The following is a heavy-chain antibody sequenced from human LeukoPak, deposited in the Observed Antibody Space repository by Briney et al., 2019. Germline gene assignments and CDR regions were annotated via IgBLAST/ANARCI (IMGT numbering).Heavy chain of an antibody. CDR2: IYSSGST. CDR1: GGSISSYY. Sequence: SETLSLTCTVSGGSISSYYWSWIRQPPGKGLEWIGYIYSSGSTNYNPSLKSRVTMSVDTSKNHISLKLSSVTAADMAVFYCAGHVGFPKYHFDYWGHGSLVAVSS. J-gene: IGHJ4*01. D-gene: IGHD2-2*01. CDR3: AGHVGFPKYHFDY. V-gene: IGHV4-59*08.